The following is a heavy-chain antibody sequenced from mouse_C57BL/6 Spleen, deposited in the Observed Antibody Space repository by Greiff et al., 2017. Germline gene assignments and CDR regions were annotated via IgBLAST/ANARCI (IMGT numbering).Heavy chain of an antibody. J-gene: IGHJ1*03. V-gene: IGHV5-16*01. D-gene: IGHD2-1*01. Sequence: EVMLVESEGGLVQPGSSMKLSCTASGFTFSDYYMAWVRQVPEKGLEWVANINYDGSSTYYLDSLKSRFIISRDNAKNILYLQMSSLKSEDTATYYCARGLLYPWYFDVWGTGTTVTVSS. CDR3: ARGLLYPWYFDV. CDR1: GFTFSDYY. CDR2: INYDGSST.